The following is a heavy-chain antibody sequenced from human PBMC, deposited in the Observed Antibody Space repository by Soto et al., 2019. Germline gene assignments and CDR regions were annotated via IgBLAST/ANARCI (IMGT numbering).Heavy chain of an antibody. CDR1: GFTFTSSA. V-gene: IGHV1-58*01. J-gene: IGHJ4*02. CDR2: IVVGSGNT. CDR3: AARFIHSGWRFDY. Sequence: ASVKVSCKASGFTFTSSAVQWVRQARGQRLEWIGWIVVGSGNTNYAQKFQERVTITRDMSTSTAYMELSSLRSEDTAVYYCAARFIHSGWRFDYWGQGTLVTVSS. D-gene: IGHD6-19*01.